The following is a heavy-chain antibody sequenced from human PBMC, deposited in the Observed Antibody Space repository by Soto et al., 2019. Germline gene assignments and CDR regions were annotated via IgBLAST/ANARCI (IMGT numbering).Heavy chain of an antibody. D-gene: IGHD6-19*01. J-gene: IGHJ4*02. CDR3: ARDLNSGWHSPYYFDY. CDR2: ISAYNGNT. V-gene: IGHV1-18*04. CDR1: GYTFTSYG. Sequence: ASVKVSCKASGYTFTSYGISWVRQAPGQGLEWMGWISAYNGNTNYAQKLQGRVTMTTDTSTGTAYMELRSLRSDDTAVYYCARDLNSGWHSPYYFDYWGQGTLVTVSS.